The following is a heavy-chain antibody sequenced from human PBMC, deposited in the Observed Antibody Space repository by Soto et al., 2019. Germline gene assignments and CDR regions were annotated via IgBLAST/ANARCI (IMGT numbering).Heavy chain of an antibody. CDR3: ARHRGYSGYAHIGLGN. CDR2: IYYSGST. J-gene: IGHJ4*02. D-gene: IGHD5-12*01. V-gene: IGHV4-59*08. Sequence: SETLSLTCTVSGGSISSYYWSWIRQPPGKGLEWIGYIYYSGSTNYNPSLKSRVTISVDTSKNQFSLKLSSVTAADTAVYYCARHRGYSGYAHIGLGNWGQGTLVTVSS. CDR1: GGSISSYY.